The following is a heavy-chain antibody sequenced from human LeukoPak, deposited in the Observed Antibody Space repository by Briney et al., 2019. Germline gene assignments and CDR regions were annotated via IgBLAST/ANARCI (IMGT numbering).Heavy chain of an antibody. Sequence: GGSLRLSCAASGFTFRTYSMNWVRQAPGKGLEWVSYISSSSGTIYYTDSVKGRFTISRDNANNSLYLQMNSLRDEDTAVYYCARDARGSGYEVDYWGQGTLVTVSS. D-gene: IGHD5-12*01. V-gene: IGHV3-48*02. J-gene: IGHJ4*02. CDR2: ISSSSGTI. CDR3: ARDARGSGYEVDY. CDR1: GFTFRTYS.